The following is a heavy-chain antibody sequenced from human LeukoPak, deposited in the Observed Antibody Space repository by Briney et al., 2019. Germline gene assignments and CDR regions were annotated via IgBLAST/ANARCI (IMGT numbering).Heavy chain of an antibody. CDR1: GFTFSSYS. CDR2: ISSSGSTI. D-gene: IGHD3-16*02. CDR3: AKGVGREGELSLYFDY. Sequence: GGSLRLSCAASGFTFSSYSMNWVRQAPGKGLEWVSYISSSGSTIYYADSVKGRFTISRDNAKNSLYLQMNSLRAEDTAVYYCAKGVGREGELSLYFDYWGQGTLVTVSS. V-gene: IGHV3-48*04. J-gene: IGHJ4*02.